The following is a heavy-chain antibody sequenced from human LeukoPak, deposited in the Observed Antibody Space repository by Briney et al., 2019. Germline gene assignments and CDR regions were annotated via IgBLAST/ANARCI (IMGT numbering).Heavy chain of an antibody. Sequence: ASVKVSCKASGYTFTGYYMHWVRQAPGQGLEWMGWINPSSGGTNYAQKFQGRVTMTRDTSISTAYMELRSLRSDDTAVYYCARFTTVSFDYWGQGTLVTVSS. D-gene: IGHD4-17*01. CDR3: ARFTTVSFDY. J-gene: IGHJ4*02. CDR1: GYTFTGYY. CDR2: INPSSGGT. V-gene: IGHV1-2*02.